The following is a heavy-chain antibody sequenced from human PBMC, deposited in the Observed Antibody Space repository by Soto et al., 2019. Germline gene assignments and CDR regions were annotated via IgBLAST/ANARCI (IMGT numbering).Heavy chain of an antibody. V-gene: IGHV1-69*01. Sequence: QVQLLQSGAAVKKPGSSVKVSCKASGGTFSSYSINWVRQAPGQGLEWMGEIIPIFGTANYAQKFQGRVTITADESTSTAYVELSRLRSEDTAVYYCSRDGGRHSGGIDYWGQGTLVTVSS. J-gene: IGHJ4*02. D-gene: IGHD1-26*01. CDR2: IIPIFGTA. CDR3: SRDGGRHSGGIDY. CDR1: GGTFSSYS.